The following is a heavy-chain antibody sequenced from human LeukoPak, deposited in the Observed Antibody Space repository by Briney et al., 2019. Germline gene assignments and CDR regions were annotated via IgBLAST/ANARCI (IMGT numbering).Heavy chain of an antibody. CDR1: GYTFTSYG. Sequence: ASVKVSCKASGYTFTSYGISWVRQAPGQGLEWMGWISAYNGNTNYARKLQGRVTMTTDTSTSTAYMELRSLRSDDTAVYYCAREFRGYSSGWYYYYYYYGMDVWGQGTTVTVSS. CDR3: AREFRGYSSGWYYYYYYYGMDV. V-gene: IGHV1-18*01. D-gene: IGHD6-19*01. J-gene: IGHJ6*02. CDR2: ISAYNGNT.